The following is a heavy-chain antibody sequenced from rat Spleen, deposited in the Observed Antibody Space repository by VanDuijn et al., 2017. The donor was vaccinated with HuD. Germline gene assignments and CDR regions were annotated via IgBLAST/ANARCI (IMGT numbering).Heavy chain of an antibody. D-gene: IGHD1-11*01. CDR3: VRDEGTLFDY. CDR1: GFSLTDYS. Sequence: EVQLKESGPGLVQPSQTLSLTCTVSGFSLTDYSVHWVRQPPGKGLEWMGVMWSGGSTDYNSAIKSRLSISRDTSKSQVFLKMNSLQTEDTATYYCVRDEGTLFDYWGQGVMVTVSS. V-gene: IGHV2S63*01. J-gene: IGHJ2*01. CDR2: MWSGGST.